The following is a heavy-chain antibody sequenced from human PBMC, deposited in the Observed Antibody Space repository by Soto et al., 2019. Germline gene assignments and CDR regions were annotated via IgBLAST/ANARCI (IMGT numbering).Heavy chain of an antibody. V-gene: IGHV3-23*01. Sequence: EVQLLESGGGLVQPGGSLRLSCAASGFNFSSYAMSWVRQAPGKGLEWVSAISGSGGSTYYADSVKGRFTISRDNSNNTMDLQMNSLRAEDTAVYYCAKDLWPSDSSGYPAYWGQGPLVTVSS. CDR1: GFNFSSYA. D-gene: IGHD3-22*01. CDR3: AKDLWPSDSSGYPAY. J-gene: IGHJ4*02. CDR2: ISGSGGST.